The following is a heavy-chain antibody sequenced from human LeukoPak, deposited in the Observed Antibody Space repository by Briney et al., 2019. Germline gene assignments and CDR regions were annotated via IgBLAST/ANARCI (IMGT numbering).Heavy chain of an antibody. D-gene: IGHD2-2*01. J-gene: IGHJ4*02. V-gene: IGHV3-23*01. Sequence: PGGSLRLSCAASGFTFSCYAMSWVRQAPGRGLEWVSAISGSGGSTHYADSVKGRFTISRDNSKNTLYLQMNSLRAEDTAVYYCAKKTGGYGLPYCSSTSCSPFFDYWGQGTLVTVSS. CDR1: GFTFSCYA. CDR3: AKKTGGYGLPYCSSTSCSPFFDY. CDR2: ISGSGGST.